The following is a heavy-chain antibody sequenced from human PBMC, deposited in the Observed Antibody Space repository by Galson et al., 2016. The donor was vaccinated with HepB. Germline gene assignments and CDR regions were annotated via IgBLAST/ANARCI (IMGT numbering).Heavy chain of an antibody. CDR3: ARLNGGWGGCLDV. CDR2: IKQLGSEK. Sequence: SLRLSCAASGFTFSSYSMNWVRQAPGKGLEWVASIKQLGSEKYYVDSVKGRFTISRDDAKNSLYLQMSSLRDEDTAMYYCARLNGGWGGCLDVWGQGTTVTVSS. CDR1: GFTFSSYS. J-gene: IGHJ6*02. D-gene: IGHD3-16*01. V-gene: IGHV3-7*04.